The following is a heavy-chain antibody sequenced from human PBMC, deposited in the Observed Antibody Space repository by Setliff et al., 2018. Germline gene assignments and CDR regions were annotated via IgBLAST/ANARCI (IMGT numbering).Heavy chain of an antibody. V-gene: IGHV4-31*02. CDR2: XHYSGST. Sequence: SETLSLTCTVSGGSISTGNYYWSWIRQHPGKGLEWIGYXHYSGSTYXXPSLKSRVIISVDTSKNQFSLKLRSVTAADTAVYYCAGDSRRRFDPWGQGTLVTVSS. CDR3: AGDSRRRFDP. CDR1: GGSISTGNYY. J-gene: IGHJ5*02.